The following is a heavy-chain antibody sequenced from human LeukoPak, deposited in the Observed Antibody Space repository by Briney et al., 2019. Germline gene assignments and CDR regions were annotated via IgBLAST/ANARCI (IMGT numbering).Heavy chain of an antibody. Sequence: GGTLRLSCAASGYTFSSYGMSWVRQAPGKGLEWVSATSGSGGSTYYADSVQGRFTISRDNSKNTLYLGMNSLRAEDTAIYYCAKDELFWFGELFGYMDVWGKGTTVTVSS. CDR1: GYTFSSYG. CDR3: AKDELFWFGELFGYMDV. V-gene: IGHV3-23*01. CDR2: TSGSGGST. J-gene: IGHJ6*03. D-gene: IGHD3-10*01.